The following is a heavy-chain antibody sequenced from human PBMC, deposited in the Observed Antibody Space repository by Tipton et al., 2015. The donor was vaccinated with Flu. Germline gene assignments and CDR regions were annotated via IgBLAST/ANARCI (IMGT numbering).Heavy chain of an antibody. CDR1: GGSMSQYY. Sequence: TLSLTCTISGGSMSQYYWSWIRQSPGKGLEWIGYIYYTGNPNYNPSLRSRVTISVDTSKNQVSLKLTSVTAADTAMYYCARQIPAATKGRFDSWGQGLLVTVS. J-gene: IGHJ5*01. CDR3: ARQIPAATKGRFDS. V-gene: IGHV4-59*01. D-gene: IGHD6-13*01. CDR2: IYYTGNP.